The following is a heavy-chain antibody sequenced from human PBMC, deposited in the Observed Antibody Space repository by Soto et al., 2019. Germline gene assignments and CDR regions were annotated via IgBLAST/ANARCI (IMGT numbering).Heavy chain of an antibody. Sequence: QVQLVQSGAQVKKPGASVKISCKASGYIFMNYALHWVRQASGQGFEWMGWINTGDGKTKYSQKFQGRLTLTRDTSESTAYMELSRLRSEDTAVYYCARVPRYIFDVVLVPAVMFDDWFDPWGQGTLVTVSS. CDR3: ARVPRYIFDVVLVPAVMFDDWFDP. CDR2: INTGDGKT. CDR1: GYIFMNYA. V-gene: IGHV1-3*04. J-gene: IGHJ5*02. D-gene: IGHD2-2*01.